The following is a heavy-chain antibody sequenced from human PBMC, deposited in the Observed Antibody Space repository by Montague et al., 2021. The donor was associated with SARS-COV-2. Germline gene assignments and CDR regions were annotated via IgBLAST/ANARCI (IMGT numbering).Heavy chain of an antibody. CDR1: GFTFSSYS. D-gene: IGHD3-16*01. CDR2: ITSKTDGGTT. CDR3: TTRGGY. V-gene: IGHV3-15*01. J-gene: IGHJ4*02. Sequence: SLRLSCAASGFTFSSYSMNWVRQAPGKGLEWVGRITSKTDGGTTDYAAPVKGRFTISRDDSKNTLYLQMNSLKTEDTAVYYCTTRGGYWGQGTLVTVSS.